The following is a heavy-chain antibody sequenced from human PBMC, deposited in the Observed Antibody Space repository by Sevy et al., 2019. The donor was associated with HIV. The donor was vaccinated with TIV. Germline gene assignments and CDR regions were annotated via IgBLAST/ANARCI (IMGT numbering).Heavy chain of an antibody. D-gene: IGHD2-21*02. Sequence: GGSLRLSCAASGFTFSSYSMNWVRQAPGKGLEWVSSISSSSSYIYYADSVKGRFTISRDNAKNSLYLQMNSLRAEDTAVYCCARETRLGGDCYSDYWGQGTLVTVSS. V-gene: IGHV3-21*01. CDR1: GFTFSSYS. J-gene: IGHJ4*02. CDR2: ISSSSSYI. CDR3: ARETRLGGDCYSDY.